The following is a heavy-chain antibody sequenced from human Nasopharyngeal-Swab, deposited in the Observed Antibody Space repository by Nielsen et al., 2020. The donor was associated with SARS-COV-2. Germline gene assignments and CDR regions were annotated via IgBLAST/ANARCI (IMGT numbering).Heavy chain of an antibody. J-gene: IGHJ4*02. Sequence: GESLKISCAASVFTFSSYAMSWVRQAPGKGLEWVSGISGSGGSTYYADSVKGRFFISRDNTEKTLFLQMNSLTVGDTAVYYCVRNGGALDFWGQGTMVTVSS. CDR2: ISGSGGST. CDR3: VRNGGALDF. CDR1: VFTFSSYA. V-gene: IGHV3-23*01. D-gene: IGHD1-26*01.